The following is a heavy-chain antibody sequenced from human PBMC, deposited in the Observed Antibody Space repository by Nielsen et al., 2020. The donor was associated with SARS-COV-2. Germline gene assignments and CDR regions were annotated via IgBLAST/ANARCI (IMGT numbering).Heavy chain of an antibody. CDR3: ARDKYGGPTVD. Sequence: SVKVSCKASGYTITSYGISWVRQAPGQGLEWMGGIIPIFGTANYAQKFQGRVTITADESTSTAYMELSSLRSEDTAVYYCARDKYGGPTVDWGQGTLVTVSS. D-gene: IGHD4-17*01. J-gene: IGHJ4*02. V-gene: IGHV1-69*13. CDR2: IIPIFGTA. CDR1: GYTITSYG.